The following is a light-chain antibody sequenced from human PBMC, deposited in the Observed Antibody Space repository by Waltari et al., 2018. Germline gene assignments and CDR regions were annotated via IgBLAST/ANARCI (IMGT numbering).Light chain of an antibody. CDR2: DVS. CDR3: CSFAGSYTFV. J-gene: IGLJ1*01. CDR1: SRDVGGYHY. V-gene: IGLV2-11*01. Sequence: QSALTHPRSSSGPPGQSLTVSRTGTSRDVGGYHYAPWFQQHPGKVPKLLIYDVSERPSDVPDRFSGSKSANTASLTISGLQTEDEADYYCCSFAGSYTFVFGTGTRVTVL.